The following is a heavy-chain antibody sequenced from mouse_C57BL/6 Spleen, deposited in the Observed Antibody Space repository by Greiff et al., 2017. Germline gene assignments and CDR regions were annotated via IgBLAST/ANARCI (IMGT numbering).Heavy chain of an antibody. CDR3: ASSTTVVALDY. J-gene: IGHJ4*01. CDR2: IYPGSGNT. CDR1: GYTFTDYY. Sequence: QVQLQQSGAELVRPGASVKLSCKASGYTFTDYYINWVKQRPGQGLEWIARIYPGSGNTYYNEKFKGKATLTAEKSSSTAYMQLSSLTSEDSAVYFCASSTTVVALDYWGQGTSVTVSS. V-gene: IGHV1-76*01. D-gene: IGHD1-1*01.